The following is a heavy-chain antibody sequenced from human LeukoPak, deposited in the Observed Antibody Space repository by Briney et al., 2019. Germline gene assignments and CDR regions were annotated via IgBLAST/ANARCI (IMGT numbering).Heavy chain of an antibody. J-gene: IGHJ4*02. CDR3: ARADCSSTSCPIDY. V-gene: IGHV4-30-2*01. Sequence: PSETLSLTCTVSGGSISSGGYYWSWIRQPPGKGLEWIGYIYHSRSTYYNPSLKSRVTISVDRSKNQFSLKLSSVTAADTAVYYCARADCSSTSCPIDYWGQGTLVTVSS. CDR1: GGSISSGGYY. D-gene: IGHD2-2*01. CDR2: IYHSRST.